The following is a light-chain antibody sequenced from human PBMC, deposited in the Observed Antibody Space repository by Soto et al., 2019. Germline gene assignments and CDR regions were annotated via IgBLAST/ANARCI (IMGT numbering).Light chain of an antibody. J-gene: IGKJ1*01. CDR1: QSVSSN. CDR2: GAS. V-gene: IGKV3-15*01. CDR3: QQYNNWPPTWT. Sequence: EIVMTQSPATLSVSPGERATLSCRASQSVSSNLALYQQKPGQAPRLLIYGASTRATGIPARFSGSGSGTEFTLTIGSLQSEDFAVYYCQQYNNWPPTWTFGQGTKVEIK.